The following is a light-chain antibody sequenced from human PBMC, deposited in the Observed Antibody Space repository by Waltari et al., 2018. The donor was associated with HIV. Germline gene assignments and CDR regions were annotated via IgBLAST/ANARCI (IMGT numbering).Light chain of an antibody. CDR2: RND. V-gene: IGLV1-44*01. Sequence: QSVLTPPPSASGTPGPMVTISCSGGSSYIGRNTVDWYQQVPGMAPKLLIYRNDQRPSGIPERFSGSKSGTSASLAVSGLQSEDEADYYWSAWDDSLNVWVFCGGTKLTVL. CDR3: SAWDDSLNVWV. J-gene: IGLJ3*02. CDR1: SSYIGRNT.